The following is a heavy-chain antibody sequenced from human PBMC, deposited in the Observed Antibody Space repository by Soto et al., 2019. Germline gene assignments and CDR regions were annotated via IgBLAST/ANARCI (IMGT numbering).Heavy chain of an antibody. J-gene: IGHJ1*01. D-gene: IGHD2-21*01. CDR3: ASTHIVVVITPFQH. V-gene: IGHV4-39*01. Sequence: QLQLQESGPGLVKPSETLSLTCTVSGGSISSSSYYWGWIRQPPGKGLEWIGSIYYSGSTYYNPSLKSRVTISVDTSKNQFSLKLSSVTAADTAVYYCASTHIVVVITPFQHWGQGTLVTVSS. CDR2: IYYSGST. CDR1: GGSISSSSYY.